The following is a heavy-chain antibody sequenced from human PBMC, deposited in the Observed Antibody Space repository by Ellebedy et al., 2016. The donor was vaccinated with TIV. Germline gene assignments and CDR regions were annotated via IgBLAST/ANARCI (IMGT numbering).Heavy chain of an antibody. CDR3: VRHAAPAKPGDY. CDR1: RNIFTSHW. Sequence: GESLKISCKGSRNIFTSHWITWVRQIPGKGLEWMGRIDPSDSTTNYSPSFQGHVTISVDKSISTAYLQWSSLRASDTAIYYCVRHAAPAKPGDYWGQGTLVTVSS. J-gene: IGHJ4*02. V-gene: IGHV5-10-1*01. D-gene: IGHD6-25*01. CDR2: IDPSDSTT.